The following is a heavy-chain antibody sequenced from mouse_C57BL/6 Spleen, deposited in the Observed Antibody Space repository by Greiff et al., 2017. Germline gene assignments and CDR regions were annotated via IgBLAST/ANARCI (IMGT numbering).Heavy chain of an antibody. V-gene: IGHV2-2*01. Sequence: QVQLQQSGPGLVQPSQSLSITCTVSGFSLTSYGVHWVRQSPGKGLEWLGVIWSGGSTDYNAAFISRLSISKDKSKSQVFFKMNSLQADDTAIYYCARVYYGYAMDYWGQGTSVTVSS. D-gene: IGHD1-1*01. CDR2: IWSGGST. CDR3: ARVYYGYAMDY. J-gene: IGHJ4*01. CDR1: GFSLTSYG.